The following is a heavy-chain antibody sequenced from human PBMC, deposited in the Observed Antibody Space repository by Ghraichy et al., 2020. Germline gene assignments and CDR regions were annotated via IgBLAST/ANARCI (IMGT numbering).Heavy chain of an antibody. Sequence: GGSLRLSCAASGFTFSSYGMHWVRQAPGKGLEWVAVIWYDGSNKYYADSVKGRFTISRDNSKNTLYLQMNSLRAEDTAVYYCARVESGYGKPFDYWGQGTLVTVSS. CDR2: IWYDGSNK. CDR1: GFTFSSYG. D-gene: IGHD5-12*01. J-gene: IGHJ4*02. V-gene: IGHV3-33*01. CDR3: ARVESGYGKPFDY.